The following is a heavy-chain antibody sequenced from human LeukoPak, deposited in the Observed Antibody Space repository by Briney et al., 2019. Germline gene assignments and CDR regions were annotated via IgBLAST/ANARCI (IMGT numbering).Heavy chain of an antibody. J-gene: IGHJ3*02. CDR1: GFTLRSYE. Sequence: PGGSLRLSCAASGFTLRSYEMHWVRQAPGKGLEWVSAIGTAGDTYYPDSVKGRFAISRADAKNSLYLQMNSLRAGDTAVYYRVRDLTGENAFDIWGQGTMVTVSS. CDR3: VRDLTGENAFDI. V-gene: IGHV3-13*01. D-gene: IGHD3-16*01. CDR2: IGTAGDT.